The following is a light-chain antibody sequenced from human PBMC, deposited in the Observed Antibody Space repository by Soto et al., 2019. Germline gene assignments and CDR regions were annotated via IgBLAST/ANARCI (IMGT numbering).Light chain of an antibody. V-gene: IGKV1-9*01. CDR2: AAS. CDR1: QGISSY. J-gene: IGKJ1*01. CDR3: QQLNSYFGA. Sequence: DIQLTQSPSFLSASVGDRVTITCRASQGISSYLAWYQQKPGKAPKLLIYAASTLQSGVPSRFSDSGSGTEFTLTISSLQPEDFATYYCQQLNSYFGAFGQGTKVEIK.